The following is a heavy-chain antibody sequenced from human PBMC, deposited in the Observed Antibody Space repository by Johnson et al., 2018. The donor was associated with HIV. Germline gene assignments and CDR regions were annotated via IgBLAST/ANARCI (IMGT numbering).Heavy chain of an antibody. CDR1: GFTVSSNY. CDR3: AKDQGNFRFAFDI. Sequence: VQLVESGGGLIQPGGSLRLSCAASGFTVSSNYMSWVRQAPGKGLEWVSALSGSGVSTYYADSVKGRFTISRDNSKNTLSLQMNSLRAEDTAVYYCAKDQGNFRFAFDIWGQGTMVTVSS. CDR2: LSGSGVST. J-gene: IGHJ3*02. V-gene: IGHV3-23*04. D-gene: IGHD1-7*01.